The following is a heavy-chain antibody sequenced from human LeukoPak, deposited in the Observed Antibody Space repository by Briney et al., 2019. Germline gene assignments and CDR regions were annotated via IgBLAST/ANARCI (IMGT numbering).Heavy chain of an antibody. J-gene: IGHJ6*03. CDR2: IIPIFGAA. Sequence: SVKVSCKASGGTFSSYAISWVRQAPGQGLEWMGRIIPIFGAANYAQKFQGRVTITTDESTSTAYMELSSLRSEDTAVYYCASHLYRRARGDYYYYMDVWGKGTTVTVSS. V-gene: IGHV1-69*05. D-gene: IGHD3-10*01. CDR3: ASHLYRRARGDYYYYMDV. CDR1: GGTFSSYA.